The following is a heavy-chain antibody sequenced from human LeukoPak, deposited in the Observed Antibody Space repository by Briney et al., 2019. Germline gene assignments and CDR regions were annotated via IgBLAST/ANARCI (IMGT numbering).Heavy chain of an antibody. CDR2: INTDGSST. J-gene: IGHJ3*02. CDR3: AKAGGRLVNAFDI. CDR1: GFTFSSYW. V-gene: IGHV3-74*01. Sequence: GGSLRLSCAASGFTFSSYWMHWVRQAPGKGLVWVSRINTDGSSTNYADSVKGRFTISRDNAKNSLYLQMNSLGAEDTAVYYCAKAGGRLVNAFDIWGQGTMVTVSS. D-gene: IGHD6-19*01.